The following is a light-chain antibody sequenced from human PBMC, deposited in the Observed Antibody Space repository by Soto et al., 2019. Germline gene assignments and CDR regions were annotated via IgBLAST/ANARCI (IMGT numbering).Light chain of an antibody. V-gene: IGKV2D-29*01. Sequence: DTVMTQTPLSLAVTPGQPASISCKSSQSLLHSDGKTYLYWYLQKAGQPPQSLIYEVSKRFSEVPDRISGRGSGTDFTLKISRVEAEDVGIYYCLQSTQYPITFGQGTRLEI. J-gene: IGKJ5*01. CDR1: QSLLHSDGKTY. CDR3: LQSTQYPIT. CDR2: EVS.